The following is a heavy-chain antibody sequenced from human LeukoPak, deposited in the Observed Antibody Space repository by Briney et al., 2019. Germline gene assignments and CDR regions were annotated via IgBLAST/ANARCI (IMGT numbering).Heavy chain of an antibody. D-gene: IGHD3-16*02. V-gene: IGHV1-69*04. Sequence: ASVKVSCKASGGTFSSYAISWVRQAPGQGLEWMGRIIPILGIANYAQKFQGRVTITADKSTSTAYMELSSLRSEDTAVYYCARDLSVWGSYRYVWDYWGQGALVTVSS. CDR1: GGTFSSYA. J-gene: IGHJ4*02. CDR2: IIPILGIA. CDR3: ARDLSVWGSYRYVWDY.